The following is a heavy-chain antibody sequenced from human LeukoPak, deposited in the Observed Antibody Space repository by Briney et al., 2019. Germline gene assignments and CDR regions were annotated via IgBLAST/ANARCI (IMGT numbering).Heavy chain of an antibody. CDR1: GGSISSGGYS. CDR3: ARGYGDFFIDY. V-gene: IGHV4-30-2*01. J-gene: IGHJ4*02. CDR2: IYHSGST. Sequence: SETLSLTCAVSGGSISSGGYSWSWIRQPPGTGLEWIGYIYHSGSTYYNPSLKSRVTISVDRSKNQFSLKLSSVTAADTAVHYCARGYGDFFIDYWGQGTLVTVSS. D-gene: IGHD4-17*01.